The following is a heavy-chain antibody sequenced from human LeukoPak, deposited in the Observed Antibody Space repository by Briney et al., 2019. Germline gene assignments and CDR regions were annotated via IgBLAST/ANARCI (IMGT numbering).Heavy chain of an antibody. CDR2: IYYSGST. Sequence: SETLSLTCTVSGGSISSSSYYWGWIRQPPGKGLEWIGSIYYSGSTYYNPSLKSRVTISVDTSKNQFSLKLSSVTAADTAVYYCARVVIIYPDAFDIWGQGTMVTVSS. CDR3: ARVVIIYPDAFDI. D-gene: IGHD3-3*01. V-gene: IGHV4-39*07. CDR1: GGSISSSSYY. J-gene: IGHJ3*02.